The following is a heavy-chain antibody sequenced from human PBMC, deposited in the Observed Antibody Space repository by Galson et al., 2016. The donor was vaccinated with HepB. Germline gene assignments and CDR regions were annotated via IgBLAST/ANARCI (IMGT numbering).Heavy chain of an antibody. CDR1: GFTFSDYA. Sequence: SLRLSCAASGFTFSDYAIYWVRQAPGKGLESVTIISYDGGHKYSSDSVRGRFTISRDNSQNTLNLHMSSLRVEDAAIYYCARDQHYCWGMDVWGQGTRVTVSS. CDR3: ARDQHYCWGMDV. J-gene: IGHJ6*02. CDR2: ISYDGGHK. V-gene: IGHV3-30*04.